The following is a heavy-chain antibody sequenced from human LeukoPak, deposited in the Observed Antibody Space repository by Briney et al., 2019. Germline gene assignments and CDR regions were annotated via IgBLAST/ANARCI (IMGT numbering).Heavy chain of an antibody. Sequence: ASVKVSCKASGYTFTSYYMHWVRQAPGQGLEWMGWIDTNTGNPTYAQGLTGRFVFSLDTSVSTAYLQINSLKAEDTGEYFCARGYDSSGFFSDWGQGTLVTVSS. D-gene: IGHD3-22*01. J-gene: IGHJ4*02. CDR3: ARGYDSSGFFSD. CDR2: IDTNTGNP. V-gene: IGHV7-4-1*02. CDR1: GYTFTSYY.